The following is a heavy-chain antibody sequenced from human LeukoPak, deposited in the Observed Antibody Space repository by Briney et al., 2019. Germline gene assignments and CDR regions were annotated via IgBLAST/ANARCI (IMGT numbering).Heavy chain of an antibody. CDR2: ISSSSGYI. CDR3: ARDPGYGSDWYFDL. Sequence: PGGSLRLSCAASGFTFSSYSMNGVRQAPGKGLEWVSCISSSSGYIYYADSVKGRFTISRDNAKNSLYLQMNTLRAEDTAVYYCARDPGYGSDWYFDLWGRGTLVTVSS. D-gene: IGHD3-10*01. V-gene: IGHV3-21*01. J-gene: IGHJ2*01. CDR1: GFTFSSYS.